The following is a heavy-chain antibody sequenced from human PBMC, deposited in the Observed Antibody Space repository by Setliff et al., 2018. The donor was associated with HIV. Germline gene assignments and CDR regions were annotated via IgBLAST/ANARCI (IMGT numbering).Heavy chain of an antibody. D-gene: IGHD3-22*01. V-gene: IGHV4-59*08. CDR3: ARSLVPSGYYYGRHAFDI. CDR1: GASIRGHY. J-gene: IGHJ3*02. CDR2: SYYSGHT. Sequence: PSETLSLTCSVSGASIRGHYWSWIRQSPGKGLEWIGNSYYSGHTTYNTSFKSRVTISVDTSKNQFSLRVNSVPAADTAVYYCARSLVPSGYYYGRHAFDIWGQGTKVTVSS.